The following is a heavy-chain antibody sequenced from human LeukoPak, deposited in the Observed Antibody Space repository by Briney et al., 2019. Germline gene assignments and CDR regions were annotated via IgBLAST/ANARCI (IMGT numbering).Heavy chain of an antibody. CDR2: LKEDESEK. D-gene: IGHD2-8*02. V-gene: IGHV3-7*01. CDR1: GFNFKTSW. Sequence: PGGSLRLSCIASGFNFKTSWMSWVRQAPGKGXXXVXSLKEDESEKYYVDSLKGRFTISRDNAKNSLYLQMNSLRVEDAAVYYCARYRSSWSLINWYFDLWGRGTLVTVSS. CDR3: ARYRSSWSLINWYFDL. J-gene: IGHJ2*01.